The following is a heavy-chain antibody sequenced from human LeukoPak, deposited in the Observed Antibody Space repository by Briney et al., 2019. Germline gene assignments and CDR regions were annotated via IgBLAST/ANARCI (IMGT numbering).Heavy chain of an antibody. CDR1: GGSFSGHY. CDR2: INHSGST. CDR3: ASGQYCELWSGYYVD. J-gene: IGHJ4*02. V-gene: IGHV4-34*01. Sequence: SETLSLTCAVYGGSFSGHYWSWIRQPPGKGLEWIGEINHSGSTNYNPSLESRVPISVDTSKNHFSLKLSPVTAADTAVYYFASGQYCELWSGYYVDWGEGTLVTVSA. D-gene: IGHD3-3*01.